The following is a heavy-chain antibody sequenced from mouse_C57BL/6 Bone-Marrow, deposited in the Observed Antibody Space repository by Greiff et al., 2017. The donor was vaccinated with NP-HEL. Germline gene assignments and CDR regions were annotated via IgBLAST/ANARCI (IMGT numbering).Heavy chain of an antibody. CDR1: GFNIKDDY. CDR3: TTDYDYDVPFAY. J-gene: IGHJ3*01. CDR2: IDPENGDT. D-gene: IGHD2-4*01. Sequence: EVQLVESGAELVRPGASVKLSCTASGFNIKDDYMHWVKQRPEQGLEWIGWIDPENGDTEYASKFQGKATITADTSSNTAYLQLSSLTSEDTAVYYCTTDYDYDVPFAYWGQGTLVTVSA. V-gene: IGHV14-4*01.